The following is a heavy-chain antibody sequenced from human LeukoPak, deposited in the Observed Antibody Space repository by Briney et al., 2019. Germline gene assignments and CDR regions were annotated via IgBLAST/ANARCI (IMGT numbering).Heavy chain of an antibody. CDR3: ARDHHDFWSGCPNY. V-gene: IGHV3-74*01. CDR2: SNSDGKIT. CDR1: GFTLGRYW. Sequence: GGSLRLSCAASGFTLGRYWMHWFRQAPGTGLVWVARSNSDGKITDYADSVRGRFTTSRDNTKNTVYLQMSSLRAEDTGVYYCARDHHDFWSGCPNYWGQGTLVIVSS. J-gene: IGHJ4*02. D-gene: IGHD3-3*01.